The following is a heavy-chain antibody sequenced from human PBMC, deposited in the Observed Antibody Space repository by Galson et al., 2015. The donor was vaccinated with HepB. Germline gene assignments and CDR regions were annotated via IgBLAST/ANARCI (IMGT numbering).Heavy chain of an antibody. CDR3: ATPQGRFLEWLPFDY. D-gene: IGHD3-3*01. V-gene: IGHV3-30-3*01. CDR1: GFTFSSYA. J-gene: IGHJ4*02. CDR2: ISYDGNNK. Sequence: SLRLSCAASGFTFSSYAMHWVRQAPGKGLEWVAVISYDGNNKYYADSVKGRFTISRDNSNNTLFLQMNSLKAEDTAVYYCATPQGRFLEWLPFDYWGPGTLVTVSS.